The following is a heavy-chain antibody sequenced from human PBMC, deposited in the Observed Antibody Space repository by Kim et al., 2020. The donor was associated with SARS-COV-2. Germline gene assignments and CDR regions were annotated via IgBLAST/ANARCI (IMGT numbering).Heavy chain of an antibody. D-gene: IGHD3-10*01. J-gene: IGHJ4*02. Sequence: GGSLRLSCAASGFSFSDHYMDWVRQAPGKGLEWVGRIRDKASTYTTEYAATVRGRFTISRDDSKNSLYLQMNSLKTADTAVYFCTRDRGGAGDYWGQGTLVPVSS. CDR1: GFSFSDHY. V-gene: IGHV3-72*01. CDR3: TRDRGGAGDY. CDR2: IRDKASTYTT.